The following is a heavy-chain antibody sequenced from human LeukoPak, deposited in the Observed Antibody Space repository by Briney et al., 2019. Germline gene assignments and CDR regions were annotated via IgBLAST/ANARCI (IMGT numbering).Heavy chain of an antibody. D-gene: IGHD5-18*01. Sequence: SETLSLTCTVSGGSISDYHWSWIRQPPGKGLEWIGYIYYSGSTNYNPSLKSRSTISLDTSKNQFSLKLNSVTAADTAVYYCARAVTTLDAFNLWGQGTMVTVSS. V-gene: IGHV4-59*01. CDR1: GGSISDYH. CDR2: IYYSGST. J-gene: IGHJ3*01. CDR3: ARAVTTLDAFNL.